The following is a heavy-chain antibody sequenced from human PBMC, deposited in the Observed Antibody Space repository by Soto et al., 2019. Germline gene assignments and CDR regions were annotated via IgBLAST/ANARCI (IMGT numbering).Heavy chain of an antibody. J-gene: IGHJ4*02. Sequence: HVQLMQSGAEVRKPGASVKVSCKATGYSFTAYYTHWVRQAPGQGLEWLGWMNPNSGDSNYAQQFQGRGTMTRDPSISPAYMELRRLTFDATAVYYCTRDGGYSSPSGLLSYWGQGTLVTVSS. CDR2: MNPNSGDS. CDR3: TRDGGYSSPSGLLSY. CDR1: GYSFTAYY. V-gene: IGHV1-2*02. D-gene: IGHD6-6*01.